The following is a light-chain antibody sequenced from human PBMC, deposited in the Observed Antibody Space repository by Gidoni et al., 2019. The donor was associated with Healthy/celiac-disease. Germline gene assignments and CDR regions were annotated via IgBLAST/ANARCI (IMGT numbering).Light chain of an antibody. CDR2: GAF. CDR1: QSISSN. V-gene: IGKV3-15*01. CDR3: QQYNNWPRT. Sequence: ERVMTQSPATLSVSPGERATRSCRASQSISSNLAWYQQKPGQAPRLLIYGAFTRATGIPARFSGSGSGTEFTLTISSLQSEDFAVYYCQQYNNWPRTFGQGTKVEIK. J-gene: IGKJ1*01.